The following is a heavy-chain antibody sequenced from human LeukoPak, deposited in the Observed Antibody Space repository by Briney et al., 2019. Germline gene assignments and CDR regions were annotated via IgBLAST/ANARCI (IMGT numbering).Heavy chain of an antibody. CDR1: GDSLTDLS. Sequence: ASVKVSCKVSGDSLTDLSIHWVRQAPGKGLEWMGGSDLEDGETVYAQKFEDRLIVTEDTSTGTAYMELRSLTSEDTALYYCATGASTAMRGLDVWGQGTTVTASS. CDR3: ATGASTAMRGLDV. D-gene: IGHD2-2*01. CDR2: SDLEDGET. V-gene: IGHV1-24*01. J-gene: IGHJ6*02.